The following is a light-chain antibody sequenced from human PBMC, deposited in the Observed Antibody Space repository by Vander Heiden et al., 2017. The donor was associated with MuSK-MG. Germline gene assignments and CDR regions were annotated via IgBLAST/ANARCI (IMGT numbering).Light chain of an antibody. CDR1: SRYVGGYTY. Sequence: QSALTQPPSASGSLGQSVTISCTGTSRYVGGYTYFSWYPQHPDNALTLLIFEVSKRPAGAPGRFSASKSGNTASPTVSGLLDEDEADYYDSSYAGDNRVVFGGGTKLTVL. CDR3: SSYAGDNRVV. J-gene: IGLJ2*01. CDR2: EVS. V-gene: IGLV2-8*01.